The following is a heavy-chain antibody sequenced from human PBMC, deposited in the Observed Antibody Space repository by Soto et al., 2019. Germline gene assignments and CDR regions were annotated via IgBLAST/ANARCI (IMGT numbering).Heavy chain of an antibody. CDR1: GGSISSGDYY. J-gene: IGHJ4*02. D-gene: IGHD2-15*01. CDR2: IYYSGST. V-gene: IGHV4-30-4*01. CDR3: AREPYCSGGSCYSGKIDY. Sequence: SETLSLTCTGSGGSISSGDYYWSWIRQPPGKGLEWIGYIYYSGSTYYNPSLKSRVTISVDTSKNQFSLKLSSVTAADTAVYYCAREPYCSGGSCYSGKIDYWGQGTLVTVSS.